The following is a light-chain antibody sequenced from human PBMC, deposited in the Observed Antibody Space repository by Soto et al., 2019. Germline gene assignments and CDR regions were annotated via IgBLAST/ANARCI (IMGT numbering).Light chain of an antibody. Sequence: DIQMTQSPSSLSASVGDRVTITCRASQSISSYLNWYQQKPGKAPKLLIYAASSLQSGVPSRFSGSGSGTDFTLTISSPQPDDFATYYCQQSYITPQTCGQGTKVEIK. V-gene: IGKV1-39*01. CDR3: QQSYITPQT. CDR2: AAS. CDR1: QSISSY. J-gene: IGKJ1*01.